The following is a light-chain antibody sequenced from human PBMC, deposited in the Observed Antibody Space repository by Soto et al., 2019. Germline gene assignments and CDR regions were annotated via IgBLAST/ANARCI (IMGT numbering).Light chain of an antibody. V-gene: IGKV3D-20*02. CDR3: QQRSNWPSIT. Sequence: EIVLTQSPGTLSLSPGERATLFCRASQSVGSNYLAWYQQRPGQAPGLLIYGAASRATGIPERFSGGGSGKYFTLTISRLEPEDFAVYYCQQRSNWPSITVGQGTRLEI. CDR2: GAA. J-gene: IGKJ5*01. CDR1: QSVGSNY.